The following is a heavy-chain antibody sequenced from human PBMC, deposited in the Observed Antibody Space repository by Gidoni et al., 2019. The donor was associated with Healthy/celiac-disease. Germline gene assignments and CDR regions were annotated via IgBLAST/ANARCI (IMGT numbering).Heavy chain of an antibody. Sequence: EVQLVESGGGLVQPGGSLRLSCAASGFPFSSYWMSWVRQAPGKGLEWVANIKQDGSEKYYVDSVKGRFTISRDNAKNSLYLQMNSLRAEDTAVYYCASLKEANPYPLIAVRNAFDIWGQGTMVTVSS. D-gene: IGHD6-19*01. CDR2: IKQDGSEK. CDR3: ASLKEANPYPLIAVRNAFDI. V-gene: IGHV3-7*01. CDR1: GFPFSSYW. J-gene: IGHJ3*02.